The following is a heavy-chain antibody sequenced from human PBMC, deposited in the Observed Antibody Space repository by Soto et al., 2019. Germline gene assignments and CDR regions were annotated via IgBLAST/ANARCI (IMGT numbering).Heavy chain of an antibody. CDR1: GGSISSYY. V-gene: IGHV4-59*01. Sequence: SETRSLTCTVSGGSISSYYWSWIRQPPGKGLERIGYIYYSGSTNYNPSLKSRVTISVDTSKNQFSLKLSSVTALDLVVFFCARARLSRSWWFDPWGQGTLVTVSS. CDR2: IYYSGST. CDR3: ARARLSRSWWFDP. D-gene: IGHD3-10*01. J-gene: IGHJ5*02.